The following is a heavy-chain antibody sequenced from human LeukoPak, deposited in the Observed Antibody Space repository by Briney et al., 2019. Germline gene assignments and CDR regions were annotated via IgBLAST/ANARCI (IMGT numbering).Heavy chain of an antibody. CDR1: GGSISSSSYY. Sequence: SETLSLTCTVSGGSISSSSYYWGWIRQPPGKGLEWIGSIYYSGSTYYNPSLKSRVTISVDTSKNQFSLKLSSVTAADTVVYYCASSFYSGWYYVYWGQGTLVTVSS. D-gene: IGHD6-19*01. CDR2: IYYSGST. V-gene: IGHV4-39*01. J-gene: IGHJ4*02. CDR3: ASSFYSGWYYVY.